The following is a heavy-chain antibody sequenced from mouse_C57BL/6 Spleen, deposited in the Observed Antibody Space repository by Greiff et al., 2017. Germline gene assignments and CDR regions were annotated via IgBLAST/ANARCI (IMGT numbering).Heavy chain of an antibody. CDR3: AKQEGTGYGSSYLYAMDY. CDR1: GFSLTSYG. CDR2: IWGDGST. J-gene: IGHJ4*01. D-gene: IGHD1-1*01. Sequence: QVQLQQSGPGLVAPSQSLSITCTVSGFSLTSYGVSWVRQPPGKGLEWLGVIWGDGSTNYHSALISRLSISKDNSKSQVFLKLNSLQTDDTATYXCAKQEGTGYGSSYLYAMDYWGQGTSVTVSS. V-gene: IGHV2-3*01.